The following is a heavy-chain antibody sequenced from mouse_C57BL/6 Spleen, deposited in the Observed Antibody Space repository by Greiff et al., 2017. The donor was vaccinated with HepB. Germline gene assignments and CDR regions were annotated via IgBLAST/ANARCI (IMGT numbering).Heavy chain of an antibody. V-gene: IGHV5-17*01. CDR1: GFTFSDYG. Sequence: DVQLVESGGGLVKPGGSLKLSCAASGFTFSDYGMHWVRQAPEKGLEWVAYISSGSSTIYYADKVKGRFTISRDNAKNTLFLQMTSLRSEDTAMDYCSRDYYAMDYLGQGTSATVSS. CDR3: SRDYYAMDY. CDR2: ISSGSSTI. J-gene: IGHJ4*01.